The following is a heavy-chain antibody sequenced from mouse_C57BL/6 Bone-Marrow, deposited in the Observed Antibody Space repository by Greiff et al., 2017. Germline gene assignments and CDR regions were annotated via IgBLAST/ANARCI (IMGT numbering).Heavy chain of an antibody. CDR1: GFTFSSYA. D-gene: IGHD1-1*01. Sequence: EVQGVESGGGLVKPGGSLKLSCAASGFTFSSYAMSWVRQTPEQRLEWVATISDGGSYTYYPDNVKGRSTLSRDNAKNNLYLQMSHLKSEDTAMYYCARDPTTVVAYYYAMDYWGQGTSVTVSS. CDR3: ARDPTTVVAYYYAMDY. J-gene: IGHJ4*01. V-gene: IGHV5-4*01. CDR2: ISDGGSYT.